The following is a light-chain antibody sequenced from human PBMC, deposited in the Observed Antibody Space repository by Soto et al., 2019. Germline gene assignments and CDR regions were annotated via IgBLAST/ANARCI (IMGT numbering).Light chain of an antibody. CDR2: EDN. CDR3: QSYDSR. CDR1: SGSIASNY. V-gene: IGLV6-57*03. Sequence: NFMLTQPHSASESPGKTVTISCTRSSGSIASNYVQWYQQRPGSAPTTVIYEDNQRPSGVPDRFSGSIDSSSNSASLTISGLKTEDEADYYCQSYDSRFGGGTKLTVL. J-gene: IGLJ2*01.